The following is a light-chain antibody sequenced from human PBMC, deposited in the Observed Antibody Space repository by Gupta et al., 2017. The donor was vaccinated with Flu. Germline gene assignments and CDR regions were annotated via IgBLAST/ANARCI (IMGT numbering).Light chain of an antibody. V-gene: IGKV3-20*01. J-gene: IGKJ1*01. Sequence: EIVLTQSPGTLSLSPGERATLSCRASQSVTSNYLAWYQQKPGQAPRLLIYGASSRATGIPDRLSDSGSGTEFTLTISRLEPEDFAVYYCQQDCTSPWTFGQGTKVEI. CDR2: GAS. CDR3: QQDCTSPWT. CDR1: QSVTSNY.